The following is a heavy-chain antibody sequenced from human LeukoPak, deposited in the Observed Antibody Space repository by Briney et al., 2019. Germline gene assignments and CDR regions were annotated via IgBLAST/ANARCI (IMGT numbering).Heavy chain of an antibody. CDR1: GGSFSGYY. Sequence: PSETLSLTCAVYGGSFSGYYWSWIRQPPGKGLEWIGEINHSGSTNYNPSLKSRVTRSVDTSKNQFSLKLSSVTAADTAVYYCARAIVVVVAASYYYYYGMDVWGQGTTVTVSS. CDR3: ARAIVVVVAASYYYYYGMDV. CDR2: INHSGST. D-gene: IGHD2-15*01. J-gene: IGHJ6*02. V-gene: IGHV4-34*01.